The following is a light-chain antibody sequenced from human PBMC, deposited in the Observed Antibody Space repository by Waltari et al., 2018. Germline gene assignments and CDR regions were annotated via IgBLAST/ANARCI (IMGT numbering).Light chain of an antibody. CDR2: VTSDGSH. V-gene: IGLV4-69*01. CDR1: SGHITHV. Sequence: QLVLTQATSASASLAASVTLTCTPSSGHITHVIACHQQHPGKGPRFLMKVTSDGSHRKGDDIPDRFSGSGSGPGRYLTISSLQSEDEADYYCETGGHGTWVFGGGTKLTVL. J-gene: IGLJ3*02. CDR3: ETGGHGTWV.